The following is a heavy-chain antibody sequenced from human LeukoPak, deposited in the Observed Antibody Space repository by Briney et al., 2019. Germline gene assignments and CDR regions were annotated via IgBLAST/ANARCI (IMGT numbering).Heavy chain of an antibody. Sequence: SVKVSCKASGGTFSSYAISWVRQAPGQGLEWMGGIIPIFGTANYAQKLQGRVTMTTDTSTSTAYMELRSLRSDDTAVYYCARDGGGVGATTEYWGQGTLVTVSS. J-gene: IGHJ4*02. CDR1: GGTFSSYA. CDR3: ARDGGGVGATTEY. V-gene: IGHV1-69*05. CDR2: IIPIFGTA. D-gene: IGHD1-26*01.